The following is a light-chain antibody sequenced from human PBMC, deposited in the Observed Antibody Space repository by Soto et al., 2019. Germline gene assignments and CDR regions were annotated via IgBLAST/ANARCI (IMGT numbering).Light chain of an antibody. CDR3: QQRADWPIT. V-gene: IGKV3-11*01. CDR1: QYITIY. J-gene: IGKJ5*01. Sequence: IVVTQSPATLSLSPGERATLSCRASQYITIYLAWYQQKPGQAPKLPIYDASNRATGIPARSSGSGSGTDFTLTISSLEPGDFAVYYCQQRADWPITFGQGTRLEI. CDR2: DAS.